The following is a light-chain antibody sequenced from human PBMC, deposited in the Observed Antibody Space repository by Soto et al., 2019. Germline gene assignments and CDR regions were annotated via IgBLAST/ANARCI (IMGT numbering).Light chain of an antibody. CDR1: QSMSSDY. Sequence: ERLLTQSPGTLSLSPGETATLSCRASQSMSSDYVAWYQQKPGQAPRLLIFGASSRATGIPDRFSGSGSGTDFSLTINRLEPEDFAVYYCQQRNVWPPITFGQGTRLEIK. V-gene: IGKV3D-20*02. CDR3: QQRNVWPPIT. J-gene: IGKJ5*01. CDR2: GAS.